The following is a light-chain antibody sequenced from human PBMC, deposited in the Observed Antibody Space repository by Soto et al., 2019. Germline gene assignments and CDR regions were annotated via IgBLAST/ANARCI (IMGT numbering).Light chain of an antibody. V-gene: IGLV1-44*01. CDR2: SDY. CDR1: ISNIGSHS. CDR3: AAWDDSLNALL. J-gene: IGLJ2*01. Sequence: QSVLIQPPSASGAPGQKVTISCSGSISNIGSHSVNWYQQLPGAAPKLLIFSDYQRPSGVPERFSGSKSGTSASLAISGLQPGDEADYFCAAWDDSLNALLFGGGTKLTVL.